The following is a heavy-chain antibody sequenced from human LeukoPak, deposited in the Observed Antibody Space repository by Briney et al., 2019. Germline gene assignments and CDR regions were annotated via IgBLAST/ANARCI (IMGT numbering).Heavy chain of an antibody. V-gene: IGHV4-31*11. Sequence: PSETLSLTCAVSGGSISSFGHYWSWIRQLPAEGLEWIGYIYYTGSAYYNPSLQSRVTISVDTSKNQFSLNLNSATAADTAVYYCARAGDRGGFDYWGPGTLVTVSS. CDR1: GGSISSFGHY. CDR3: ARAGDRGGFDY. CDR2: IYYTGSA. D-gene: IGHD5-12*01. J-gene: IGHJ4*02.